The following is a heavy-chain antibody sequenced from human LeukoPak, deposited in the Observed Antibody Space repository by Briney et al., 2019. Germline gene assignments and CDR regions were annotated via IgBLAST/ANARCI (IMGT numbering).Heavy chain of an antibody. V-gene: IGHV1-69*13. CDR2: IIPIFGTA. CDR3: AKDPRSMIQAFDI. J-gene: IGHJ3*02. D-gene: IGHD3-22*01. CDR1: GDTFSSYA. Sequence: ASVKVSCKASGDTFSSYAISWVRQAPGQGLEGMGWIIPIFGTANYAQKFQGRVTITADESTSTAYMELNSLRAEDTAVYYCAKDPRSMIQAFDIWGQGAMVTVSS.